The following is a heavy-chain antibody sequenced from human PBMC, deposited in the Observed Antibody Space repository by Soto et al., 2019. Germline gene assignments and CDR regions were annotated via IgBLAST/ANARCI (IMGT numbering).Heavy chain of an antibody. V-gene: IGHV1-8*01. D-gene: IGHD3-3*01. CDR3: ARSFTSGYPSGCFVS. J-gene: IGHJ4*02. Sequence: ASVKVSCKASGYTFTSYDINWVRQAAGQGLEWMGWMNPNSGNTGHAQKFQGRVTMTRNTSISTAYMELSSLRSEDTAVYYCARSFTSGYPSGCFVSRGPGTLVTVSS. CDR2: MNPNSGNT. CDR1: GYTFTSYD.